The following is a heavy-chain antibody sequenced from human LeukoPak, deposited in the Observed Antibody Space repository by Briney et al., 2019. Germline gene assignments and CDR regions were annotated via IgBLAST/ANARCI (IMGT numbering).Heavy chain of an antibody. CDR1: GYTFTSYD. CDR3: ARVNLRAGGARSDY. D-gene: IGHD6-6*01. Sequence: ASVKVSCKASGYTFTSYDINWVRQATGQGLEWMGWMNPNSGNTGYAQKFQGRVTMTRNTSISTAYMELRSLRSDDTAVYYCARVNLRAGGARSDYWGQGTLVTVSS. V-gene: IGHV1-8*01. J-gene: IGHJ4*02. CDR2: MNPNSGNT.